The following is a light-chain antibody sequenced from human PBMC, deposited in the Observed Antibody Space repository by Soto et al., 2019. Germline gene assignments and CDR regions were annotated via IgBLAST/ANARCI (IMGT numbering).Light chain of an antibody. Sequence: IQMTHSPSSLSASVCDRVTITCRASETIYNYLNWYQQKPGTAPQVLIYDATNLQSGVPSRFSGSGSGKEFTLTISSLQPDDFATYYCQQYNSYSFGQGTKV. V-gene: IGKV1-5*01. CDR2: DAT. CDR3: QQYNSYS. CDR1: ETIYNY. J-gene: IGKJ1*01.